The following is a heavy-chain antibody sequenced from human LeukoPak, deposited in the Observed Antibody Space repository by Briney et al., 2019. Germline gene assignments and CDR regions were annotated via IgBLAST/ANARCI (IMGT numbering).Heavy chain of an antibody. CDR1: GFTYSSYS. V-gene: IGHV3-21*01. J-gene: IGHJ3*02. Sequence: PGGSLRLSCAASGFTYSSYSVNWVRQAPGKGLEWVSSISSSSSYIYYADSVKGRFTISRDNAKNSLYLQMNSLRAEDTAVYYCARDTAMVTGGAFDIWGQGTMVTVSS. D-gene: IGHD5-18*01. CDR2: ISSSSSYI. CDR3: ARDTAMVTGGAFDI.